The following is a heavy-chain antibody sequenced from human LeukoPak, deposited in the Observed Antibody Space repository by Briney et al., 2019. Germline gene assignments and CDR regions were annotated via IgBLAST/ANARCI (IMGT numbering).Heavy chain of an antibody. CDR2: ISGSGGST. CDR3: AKDEVQLERHRVFDY. CDR1: GFTFSSYA. J-gene: IGHJ4*02. D-gene: IGHD1-1*01. V-gene: IGHV3-23*01. Sequence: GGSLRLSCAASGFTFSSYAMSWVRPAPGKGLEWVSAISGSGGSTYYADSVKGRFTISRDNSKNTLYLQMNSLRAEDTAVYYCAKDEVQLERHRVFDYWGQGTLVTVSS.